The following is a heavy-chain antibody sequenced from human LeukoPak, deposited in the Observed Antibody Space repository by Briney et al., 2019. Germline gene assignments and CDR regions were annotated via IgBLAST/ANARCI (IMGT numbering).Heavy chain of an antibody. D-gene: IGHD5-18*01. CDR2: INSDGSIT. V-gene: IGHV3-74*01. CDR1: GFTFTTYW. Sequence: GSLRLSCAASGFTFTTYWMHWVRQAPGKGLVWVSHINSDGSITSYADSVKGRFTISRDNAKNTLYLQMNSLRAEDTAVYYCARDAVDTANAVWGQGTTVAVSS. J-gene: IGHJ6*02. CDR3: ARDAVDTANAV.